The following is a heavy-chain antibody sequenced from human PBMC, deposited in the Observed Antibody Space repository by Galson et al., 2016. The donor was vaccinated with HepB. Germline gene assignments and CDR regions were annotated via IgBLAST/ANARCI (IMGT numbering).Heavy chain of an antibody. J-gene: IGHJ4*02. V-gene: IGHV3-30*18. Sequence: LRLSCAASGFTFSSYGMHWVRQAPGKGLEWVAVTSSDGSNKHYADSVKGRFTTSRDNSKKTLYLQMNSLRAEDTAVYYCAKVSDEYYFDYWGQGTLVTVSS. CDR2: TSSDGSNK. CDR1: GFTFSSYG. CDR3: AKVSDEYYFDY.